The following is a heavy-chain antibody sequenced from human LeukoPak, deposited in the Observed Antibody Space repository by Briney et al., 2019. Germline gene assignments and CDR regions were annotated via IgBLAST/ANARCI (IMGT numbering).Heavy chain of an antibody. V-gene: IGHV4-4*02. CDR1: GGSISSSNW. CDR3: ASRTPQGWPPSTVFDP. Sequence: SETLSLTCAVSGGSISSSNWWNWVRQSPGKGLEWIGEISHTGSTNYNPSLKSRVTISEDKSKNQFSLKLTSVTAADTAVYYCASRTPQGWPPSTVFDPWGQGTLVTVSS. CDR2: ISHTGST. J-gene: IGHJ5*02. D-gene: IGHD2-15*01.